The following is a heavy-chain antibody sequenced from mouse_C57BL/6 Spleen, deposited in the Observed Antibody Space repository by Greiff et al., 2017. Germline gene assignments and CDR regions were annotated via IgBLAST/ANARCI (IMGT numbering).Heavy chain of an antibody. V-gene: IGHV1-80*01. Sequence: QVQLQQSGAELVKPGASVKISCKASGYAFSSYWMNWVKQRPGKGLEWIGKIYPGDGDTNYNGKFKGKATLTADKSSSTAYMQLSSLTSEDSAVYFCAKGGYYGNYDYAMDYWGQGTSVTVSS. CDR1: GYAFSSYW. D-gene: IGHD2-1*01. CDR2: IYPGDGDT. CDR3: AKGGYYGNYDYAMDY. J-gene: IGHJ4*01.